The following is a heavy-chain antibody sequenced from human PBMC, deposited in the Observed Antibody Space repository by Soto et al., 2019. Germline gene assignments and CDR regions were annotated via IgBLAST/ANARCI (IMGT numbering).Heavy chain of an antibody. V-gene: IGHV1-3*01. CDR3: ARGDYYDIHNY. Sequence: QVQLVQSGAEVKKPGASVKVSCKAPGYTFTNYAMHWVRQAPGQRLEWMGWINAGNGNTKYSQKFQGRVTIIRDTSASTAYMELSSLRSEDTAVYYCARGDYYDIHNYWGQGTLVTVSS. CDR2: INAGNGNT. CDR1: GYTFTNYA. J-gene: IGHJ4*02. D-gene: IGHD3-22*01.